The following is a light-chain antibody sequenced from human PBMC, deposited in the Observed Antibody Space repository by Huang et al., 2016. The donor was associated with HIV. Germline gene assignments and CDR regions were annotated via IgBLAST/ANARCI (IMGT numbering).Light chain of an antibody. Sequence: EVVMTQSPAILSVSPGERATLSCRASQSVTSNLAWYQQKPGQAPRLLIYSASTRATGNPARFSCSGSGTDFTLTISSLQSEDFAVYYCQHYNNWPWWTFGQGTKVEIK. CDR2: SAS. J-gene: IGKJ1*01. V-gene: IGKV3-15*01. CDR1: QSVTSN. CDR3: QHYNNWPWWT.